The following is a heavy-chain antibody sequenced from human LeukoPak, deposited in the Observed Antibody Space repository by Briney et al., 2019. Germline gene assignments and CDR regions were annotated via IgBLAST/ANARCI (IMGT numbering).Heavy chain of an antibody. CDR1: GYTFTGYY. CDR3: ARASPRIVVVVAAAAGDWFDP. CDR2: INPNSGGT. V-gene: IGHV1-2*02. D-gene: IGHD2-15*01. Sequence: ASVKVSCKASGYTFTGYYMHWVRQAPGQGLEWMGWINPNSGGTNYAQKFQGRVTMTRDTSISTAYMELSRLRSDDTAVYYCARASPRIVVVVAAAAGDWFDPWGQGTLVTVSS. J-gene: IGHJ5*02.